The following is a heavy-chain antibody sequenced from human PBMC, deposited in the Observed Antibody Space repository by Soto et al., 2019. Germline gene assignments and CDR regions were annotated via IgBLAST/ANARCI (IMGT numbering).Heavy chain of an antibody. CDR2: ISAYNGNT. J-gene: IGHJ4*02. V-gene: IGHV1-18*01. D-gene: IGHD6-25*01. CDR1: GYTFTSYG. CDR3: ARQIRPRGAAFSSCDY. Sequence: QVQLVQSGAEVKKPGASVKVSCKASGYTFTSYGISWVRQAPGQGLEWMGWISAYNGNTNHAQKLQGRVTMTTDTSTSTAYMELRSLRSDDTAVYYCARQIRPRGAAFSSCDYWGQGTLVTVSS.